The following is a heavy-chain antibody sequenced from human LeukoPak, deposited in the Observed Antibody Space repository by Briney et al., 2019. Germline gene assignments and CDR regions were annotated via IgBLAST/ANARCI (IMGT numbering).Heavy chain of an antibody. J-gene: IGHJ3*02. Sequence: SETLSLTCTASGVSISSYYWSWIRQPPGKGLEWIGYIYYSGSTNYNPSLKSRVTISVDTSKNQFSLKLSSVTAADTAVYYCARESVEMATINAFDIWGQGTMVTVSS. V-gene: IGHV4-59*01. CDR3: ARESVEMATINAFDI. D-gene: IGHD5-24*01. CDR1: GVSISSYY. CDR2: IYYSGST.